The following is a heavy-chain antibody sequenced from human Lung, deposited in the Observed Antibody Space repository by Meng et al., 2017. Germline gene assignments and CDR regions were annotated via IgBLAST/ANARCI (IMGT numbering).Heavy chain of an antibody. Sequence: QDQLVQSGPEVKKPGASVKVSCKASGYTFTTNGMSWVRQAPGQGLEWMGWVSTYKGNTKYAQKFQGRVTMTTERSTSIVYMELRNLRSDDTAFYYCARDRQYSLVSWGQGTLVTVSS. CDR1: GYTFTTNG. CDR3: ARDRQYSLVS. CDR2: VSTYKGNT. J-gene: IGHJ4*02. D-gene: IGHD6-6*01. V-gene: IGHV1-18*01.